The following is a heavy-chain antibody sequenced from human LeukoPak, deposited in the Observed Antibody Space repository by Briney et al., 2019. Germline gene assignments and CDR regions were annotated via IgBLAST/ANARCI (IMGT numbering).Heavy chain of an antibody. J-gene: IGHJ4*02. Sequence: GGSLRLSCAASGFTFSSYSMIWVRQAPGKGLEWVSSISSSSSYIYYADSVKGRFTISRDNAKNSLYLQMNSLRAEDTAVYYCARSSSSSEYYFDYWGQGTLVTVSS. V-gene: IGHV3-21*01. D-gene: IGHD6-6*01. CDR1: GFTFSSYS. CDR2: ISSSSSYI. CDR3: ARSSSSSEYYFDY.